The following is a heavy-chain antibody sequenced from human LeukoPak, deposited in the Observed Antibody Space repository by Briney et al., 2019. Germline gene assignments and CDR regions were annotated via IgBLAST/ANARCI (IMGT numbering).Heavy chain of an antibody. CDR3: ARGLGALNY. D-gene: IGHD1-26*01. V-gene: IGHV3-23*01. CDR1: GFTFRSYS. Sequence: GGSLRLSCAASGFTFRSYSMTWVRQAPGKGLEWVSVISGGGDITFFADSVKGRFTISRDNAKNTLYLQMNSLRAEDTAVYYCARGLGALNYWGQGTLVTVSS. CDR2: ISGGGDIT. J-gene: IGHJ4*02.